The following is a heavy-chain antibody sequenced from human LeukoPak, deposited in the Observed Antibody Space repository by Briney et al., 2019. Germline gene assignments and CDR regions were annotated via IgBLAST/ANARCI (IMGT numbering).Heavy chain of an antibody. CDR3: ARHVVAVGFDY. D-gene: IGHD3-22*01. CDR2: INWNGGST. Sequence: GGSLRLSCAASGFTFDDYGMSWVRQAPGKGLEWVSGINWNGGSTGYADSVKGRFTISRDDAKNSLYLQMNSLRAEDTAVYYCARHVVAVGFDYWGQGTLVTVSS. J-gene: IGHJ4*02. CDR1: GFTFDDYG. V-gene: IGHV3-20*04.